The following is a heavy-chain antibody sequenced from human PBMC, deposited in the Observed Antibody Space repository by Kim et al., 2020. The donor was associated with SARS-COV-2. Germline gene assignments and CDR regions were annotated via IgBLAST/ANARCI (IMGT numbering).Heavy chain of an antibody. J-gene: IGHJ5*02. CDR3: GKGPGTLLWFGGLLCWFDP. V-gene: IGHV3-9*01. CDR2: ISWHGGSI. D-gene: IGHD3-10*01. Sequence: GGSLRLSCAASGFTFGDYAMHWVRQAPGKGLEWVSGISWHGGSICYADSVKGRFTISRDNAKNSLYLQMNSLRAEDTALYYCGKGPGTLLWFGGLLCWFDPWGAGTLVTVS. CDR1: GFTFGDYA.